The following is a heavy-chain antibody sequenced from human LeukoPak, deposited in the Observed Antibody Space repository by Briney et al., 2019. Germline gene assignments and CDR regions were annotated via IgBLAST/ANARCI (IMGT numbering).Heavy chain of an antibody. CDR2: ISSGGDSI. J-gene: IGHJ6*03. CDR3: ASGSYGSGFYYFYYMDV. D-gene: IGHD3-10*01. V-gene: IGHV3-11*04. CDR1: GITFSDRY. Sequence: GSLRLSCAASGITFSDRYMSWIRQAPGKGLEWLSYISSGGDSIYYADSVKGRFTISRDNAKNSVSLQMNSLRAEDTAVYYCASGSYGSGFYYFYYMDVWGKGTTVTVSS.